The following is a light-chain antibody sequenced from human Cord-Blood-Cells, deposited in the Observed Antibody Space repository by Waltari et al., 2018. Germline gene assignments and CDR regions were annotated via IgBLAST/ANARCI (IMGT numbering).Light chain of an antibody. CDR2: DVS. V-gene: IGLV2-14*01. J-gene: IGLJ2*01. CDR3: SSYTSSSTEV. Sequence: QSALTQPASVSGSPGQSITISCTGPSTDVGGSNYVSWYQQHPGKAPKLMIYDVSNRPSGVSKRFSGSKSGNTASLTISGLQAEDEADYYCSSYTSSSTEVFGGGTKLTVL. CDR1: STDVGGSNY.